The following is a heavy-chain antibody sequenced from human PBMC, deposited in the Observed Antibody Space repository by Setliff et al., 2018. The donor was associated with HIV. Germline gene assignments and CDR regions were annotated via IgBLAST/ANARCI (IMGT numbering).Heavy chain of an antibody. CDR1: GGSLSGYH. J-gene: IGHJ5*02. V-gene: IGHV4-34*01. CDR2: VNHKGVA. CDR3: ASRVYYYDSNNFLREEGFDP. Sequence: SETLSLTCAVYGGSLSGYHWSWIRQSPGKGLEWIGEVNHKGVANYSPSLMRRATISADTSKNQFSLRLSSVTAADTAVYYCASRVYYYDSNNFLREEGFDPWGQGTLVTVSS. D-gene: IGHD3-22*01.